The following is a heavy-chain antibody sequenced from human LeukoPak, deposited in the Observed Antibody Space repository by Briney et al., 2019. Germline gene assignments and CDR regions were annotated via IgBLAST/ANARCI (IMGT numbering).Heavy chain of an antibody. D-gene: IGHD1-1*01. V-gene: IGHV5-51*01. CDR2: IYPGDSDT. CDR3: ARLGTTGTTYYYYYYMVV. CDR1: GYSFTSYW. J-gene: IGHJ6*03. Sequence: GESPKISCKGSGYSFTSYWIGWVRQMPGKGLEWMGIIYPGDSDTRYSPSFQGQVTISADKSISTAYLQWSSLKASDTAMYYCARLGTTGTTYYYYYYMVVWGKGTTVTVSS.